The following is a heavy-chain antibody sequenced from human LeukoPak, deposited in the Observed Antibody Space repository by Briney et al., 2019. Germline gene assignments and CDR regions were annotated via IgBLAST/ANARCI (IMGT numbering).Heavy chain of an antibody. Sequence: AASVKVSCKASGYTFTGYYMHWVRQAPGQGLEWMGWINPHSGSTKYAQKFQGRVSMTRDTSSSTAYMVLSRLTSDDTAEYFCARVRKRVWITGAVPEKDAFDVWGQGTMVTVSS. CDR3: ARVRKRVWITGAVPEKDAFDV. J-gene: IGHJ3*01. CDR1: GYTFTGYY. V-gene: IGHV1-2*02. CDR2: INPHSGST. D-gene: IGHD3-3*01.